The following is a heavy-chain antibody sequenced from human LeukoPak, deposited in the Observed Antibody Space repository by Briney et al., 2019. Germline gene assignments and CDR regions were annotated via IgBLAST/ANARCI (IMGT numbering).Heavy chain of an antibody. CDR2: INSDGSST. D-gene: IGHD3-22*01. V-gene: IGHV3-74*01. J-gene: IGHJ4*02. CDR3: ARYGYYDSSGYGPLFDY. CDR1: GFTFSSYW. Sequence: PGGSLRLSCAASGFTFSSYWMHWVRQAPGKGLVWVSRINSDGSSTYYADSVKGRFTISRDNSKNTLYLQMNSLRAEDTAVYYCARYGYYDSSGYGPLFDYWGQGTLVTVSS.